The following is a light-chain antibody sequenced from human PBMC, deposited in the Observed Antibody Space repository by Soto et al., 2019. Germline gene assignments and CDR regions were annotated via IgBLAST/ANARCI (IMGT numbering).Light chain of an antibody. CDR1: QSISDT. J-gene: IGKJ1*01. CDR2: GAS. V-gene: IGKV3-15*01. Sequence: EIVMTQSQATLSVSPPRRGDLXCRASQSISDTLAWYQQKPGQAPRLLIHGASTRATGFPARFSGSGSGTDFTLTISSLQSEDFAVYYCQQYNNWPWTFGQGTKVDI. CDR3: QQYNNWPWT.